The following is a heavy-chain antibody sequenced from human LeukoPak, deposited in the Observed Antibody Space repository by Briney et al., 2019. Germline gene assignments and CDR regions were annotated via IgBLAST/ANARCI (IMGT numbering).Heavy chain of an antibody. CDR2: VSGNGADT. V-gene: IGHV3-23*01. CDR1: GFTFTMYA. CDR3: AKSGDIEGALYNQFFDF. Sequence: GGSLRLSCAASGFTFTMYATTWVRQAPGKGLEWVSTVSGNGADTYYADSVKGRSTISRDFSKNTIFLRVDNLRPEDTARYYCAKSGDIEGALYNQFFDFWGQGRLVTVSS. J-gene: IGHJ4*02. D-gene: IGHD2-2*02.